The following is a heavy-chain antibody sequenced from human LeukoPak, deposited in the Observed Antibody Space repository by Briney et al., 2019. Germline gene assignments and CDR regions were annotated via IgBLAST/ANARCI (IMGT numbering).Heavy chain of an antibody. V-gene: IGHV3-23*01. CDR3: AKGIYSSCWSYFDY. D-gene: IGHD6-19*01. CDR1: GFTFSNSA. Sequence: GGSLRLSCAASGFTFSNSAMSWVRQAPGKGLEWVSTLSGSGITTYYADSVKGRFTISRDNSKNTLYLQMNSLRAEDVAVYYCAKGIYSSCWSYFDYWGHGTLVTVSS. CDR2: LSGSGITT. J-gene: IGHJ4*01.